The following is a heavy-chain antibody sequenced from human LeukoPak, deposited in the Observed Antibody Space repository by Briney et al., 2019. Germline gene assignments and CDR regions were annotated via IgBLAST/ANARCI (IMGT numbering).Heavy chain of an antibody. CDR2: IYTSGST. J-gene: IGHJ4*02. CDR1: GGSISSGSYY. V-gene: IGHV4-61*02. CDR3: ARVYGGKSGFDY. D-gene: IGHD4-23*01. Sequence: PSETLSLTCTVSGGSISSGSYYWSWIRQPAGKGLEWIGRIYTSGSTNYNPSLKSRVTISVDTSKNQFSLKLSSVTAADTAVYYCARVYGGKSGFDYWGQGTLVTVSS.